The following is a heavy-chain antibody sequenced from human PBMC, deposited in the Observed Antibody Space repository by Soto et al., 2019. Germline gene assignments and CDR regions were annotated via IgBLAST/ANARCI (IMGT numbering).Heavy chain of an antibody. D-gene: IGHD2-21*01. J-gene: IGHJ5*01. V-gene: IGHV1-3*04. Sequence: ASVKVSCKASGYTFISYALHLVRQAPGQSLEWLGWINTDTRKTEYSQKFQGRVTITRDTYASTAYMELSSLRSEDTAVYYFARQVDLRLWPLLDSWGQGTLVTVSS. CDR2: INTDTRKT. CDR1: GYTFISYA. CDR3: ARQVDLRLWPLLDS.